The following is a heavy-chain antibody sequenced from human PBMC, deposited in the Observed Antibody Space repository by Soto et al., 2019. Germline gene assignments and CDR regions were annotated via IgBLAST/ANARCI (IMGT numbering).Heavy chain of an antibody. CDR3: ARHSCSGSTCSLWYFDH. J-gene: IGHJ4*02. D-gene: IGHD2-15*01. V-gene: IGHV1-8*01. CDR2: MNPNSGNT. Sequence: ASVKVSCKASGYTFTSYDINWVRQATGQGLEWMGWMNPNSGNTGYAQKFQGRVTMTRNTSISTAYMELSSLRSEDTAVYYCARHSCSGSTCSLWYFDHWGQGTLVTVSS. CDR1: GYTFTSYD.